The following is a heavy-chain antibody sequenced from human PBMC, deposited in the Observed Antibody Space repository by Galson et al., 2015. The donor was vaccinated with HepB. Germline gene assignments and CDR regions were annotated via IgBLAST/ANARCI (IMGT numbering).Heavy chain of an antibody. V-gene: IGHV4-30-4*01. CDR3: GRSPNTMSAMLDY. CDR1: NGSISSGDYY. J-gene: IGHJ4*02. D-gene: IGHD3-10*02. Sequence: TLSLTCTVSNGSISSGDYYWSWIRQSPGKGLEWIGYIYFTGSTYYNPSLKRRVTMSLDTSKNQFSLRLTSVTAADRAVYYCGRSPNTMSAMLDYWGQGALVTVSS. CDR2: IYFTGST.